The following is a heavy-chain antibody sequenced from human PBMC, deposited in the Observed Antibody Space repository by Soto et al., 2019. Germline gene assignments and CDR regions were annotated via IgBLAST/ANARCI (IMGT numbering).Heavy chain of an antibody. Sequence: GGSLRLSCTASGFTFSSYAMSWVRQAPGRGLEWVSAVSSSSDNTYYADSVKGRFTISRDNSKNTLYLQMNSLRAEDTAIYYCAKAGYGSDVLWWFGPWGLGTLVTVSS. D-gene: IGHD5-12*01. CDR1: GFTFSSYA. CDR3: AKAGYGSDVLWWFGP. J-gene: IGHJ5*02. CDR2: VSSSSDNT. V-gene: IGHV3-23*01.